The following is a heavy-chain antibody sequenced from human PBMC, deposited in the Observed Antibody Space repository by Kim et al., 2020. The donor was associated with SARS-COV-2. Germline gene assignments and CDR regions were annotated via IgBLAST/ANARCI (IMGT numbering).Heavy chain of an antibody. D-gene: IGHD3-10*01. CDR1: GGSISSYY. V-gene: IGHV4-59*13. CDR2: IYYSGST. CDR3: ARLLIMVQGKYYFDY. J-gene: IGHJ4*02. Sequence: SETLSLTCTVSGGSISSYYWSWIRQPPGKGLEWIGYIYYSGSTNYNPSLKSRVTISVDTSKNQFSLKLSSVTAADTAVYYCARLLIMVQGKYYFDYWGQGTLVTVSS.